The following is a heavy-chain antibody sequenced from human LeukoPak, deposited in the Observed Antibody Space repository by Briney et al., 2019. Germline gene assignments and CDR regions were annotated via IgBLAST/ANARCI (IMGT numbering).Heavy chain of an antibody. V-gene: IGHV3-23*01. CDR2: ISGSGGST. CDR1: GFTFSSYA. J-gene: IGHJ4*02. D-gene: IGHD6-13*01. CDR3: ARGYSSSWYQPPDY. Sequence: LPGGSLRLSCAASGFTFSSYAMSWVRQAPGKGLEWVSAISGSGGSTYYADSVKGRFTISRDNSKNTLYLQMNSLRAEDTAVYYCARGYSSSWYQPPDYWGQGTLVTVSS.